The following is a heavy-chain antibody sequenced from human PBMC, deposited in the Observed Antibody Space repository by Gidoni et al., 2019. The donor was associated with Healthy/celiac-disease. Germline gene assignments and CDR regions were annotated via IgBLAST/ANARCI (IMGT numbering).Heavy chain of an antibody. CDR3: AKDGGGYGGPPWGY. V-gene: IGHV3-23*04. D-gene: IGHD4-17*01. CDR1: GFTFSSYA. CDR2: ISGSGGST. Sequence: EVQLVESGGGLVQPGGSLRLSCPAYGFTFSSYAMSWVRQAPGKGLAWVSAISGSGGSTYYADSVKGRFTISRDNSKNTLYLQMNSLRAEDTAVYYCAKDGGGYGGPPWGYWGQGTLVTVSS. J-gene: IGHJ4*02.